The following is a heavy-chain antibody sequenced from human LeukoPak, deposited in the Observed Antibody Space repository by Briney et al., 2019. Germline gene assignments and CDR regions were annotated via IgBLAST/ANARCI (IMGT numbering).Heavy chain of an antibody. CDR3: ARDCIGCHGFDY. V-gene: IGHV1-18*01. CDR1: GYTFTNYG. D-gene: IGHD2-15*01. Sequence: ASVKVSCKASGYTFTNYGITWVRQAPGQGLEWMGWVSAYADNTNYVQKIQGRVTMTTDTSPSTAYMELRSLRPDDTAVYYCARDCIGCHGFDYWGQGTLVTVSS. J-gene: IGHJ4*02. CDR2: VSAYADNT.